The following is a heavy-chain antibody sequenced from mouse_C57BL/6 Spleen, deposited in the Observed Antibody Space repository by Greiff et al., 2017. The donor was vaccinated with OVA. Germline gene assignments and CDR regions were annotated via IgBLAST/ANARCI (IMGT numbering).Heavy chain of an antibody. D-gene: IGHD2-4*01. J-gene: IGHJ2*01. CDR3: TREGYYDYDGYYFDY. V-gene: IGHV5-9-1*02. CDR2: ISSGGDYI. CDR1: GFTFSSYA. Sequence: EVHLVESGEGLVKPGGSLKLSCAASGFTFSSYAMSWVRQTPEKRLEWVAYISSGGDYIYYADTVKGRFTISRDNARNTLYLQMSSLKSEDTAMYYCTREGYYDYDGYYFDYWGQGTTLTVSS.